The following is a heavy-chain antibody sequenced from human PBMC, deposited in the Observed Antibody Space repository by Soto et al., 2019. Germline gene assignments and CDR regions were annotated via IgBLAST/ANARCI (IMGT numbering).Heavy chain of an antibody. V-gene: IGHV1-58*02. J-gene: IGHJ4*03. CDR1: GFTFTSSA. Sequence: QMQLVQSGPEVKKPGTSGKVSCKASGFTFTSSAMQWVRQARGQRLEWIGWIVGGSGNTNHAQKFQERVTITRDMXXRTAYMELCRVRLEDRAVYYFAAVIGGSDWGEFDYWGRGTLVTVSS. D-gene: IGHD7-27*01. CDR3: AAVIGGSDWGEFDY. CDR2: IVGGSGNT.